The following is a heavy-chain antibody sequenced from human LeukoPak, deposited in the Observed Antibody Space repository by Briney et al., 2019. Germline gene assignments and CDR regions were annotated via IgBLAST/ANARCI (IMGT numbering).Heavy chain of an antibody. J-gene: IGHJ4*02. D-gene: IGHD6-6*01. CDR2: ISYSGNT. V-gene: IGHV4-59*01. CDR3: ARLWDSSSSLDY. CDR1: AGSISSFY. Sequence: SETLSLTCTVSAGSISSFYWSWIRQPPGKGLEWIGYISYSGNTNYNPSLKSRVTISVDTSKNQFSLKLSSVTAADTAVYYCARLWDSSSSLDYWGQGTLVTVSS.